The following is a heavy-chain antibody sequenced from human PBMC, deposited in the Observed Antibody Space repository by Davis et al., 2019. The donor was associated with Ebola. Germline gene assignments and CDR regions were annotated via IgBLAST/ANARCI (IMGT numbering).Heavy chain of an antibody. V-gene: IGHV3-30*18. J-gene: IGHJ6*02. CDR3: AKGDRMDV. CDR2: ISYDGSNK. CDR1: GFTFSSYG. Sequence: GGSLRLSCAASGFTFSSYGMHWVRQAPGKGLEWVAVISYDGSNKYYADSVKGRFTISRDNSKNTLYLQMNSLRAEDTAVYYCAKGDRMDVWGQGTTATVSS.